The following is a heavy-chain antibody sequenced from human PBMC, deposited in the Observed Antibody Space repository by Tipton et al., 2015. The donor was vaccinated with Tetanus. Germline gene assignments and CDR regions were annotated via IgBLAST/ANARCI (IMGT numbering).Heavy chain of an antibody. J-gene: IGHJ5*02. V-gene: IGHV1-69*01. CDR3: ARVHRGRYNWIPRQFDP. D-gene: IGHD1-20*01. CDR2: IIPIFGTA. Sequence: QLVQSGAEVKKPGSSVKVSCKASGGTFSSYAISWVRQAPGQGLEWMGGIIPIFGTANYAQKFQGRVTITADESTSTAYMELSSLRSEDTAVYFCARVHRGRYNWIPRQFDPWGQVTLVTVSS. CDR1: GGTFSSYA.